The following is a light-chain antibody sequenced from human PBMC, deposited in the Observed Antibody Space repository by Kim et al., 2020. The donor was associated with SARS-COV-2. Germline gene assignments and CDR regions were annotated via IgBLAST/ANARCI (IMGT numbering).Light chain of an antibody. J-gene: IGKJ2*01. CDR2: DAS. CDR1: QSISKW. CDR3: QQYNSLYT. V-gene: IGKV1-5*01. Sequence: LSASVGDRVIITCRASQSISKWLAWYQQKPGKAPKLLIYDASTLESGAPSRFSGSGSGTEFTLTISSLQPDDFATYHCQQYNSLYTFGRGTKLEI.